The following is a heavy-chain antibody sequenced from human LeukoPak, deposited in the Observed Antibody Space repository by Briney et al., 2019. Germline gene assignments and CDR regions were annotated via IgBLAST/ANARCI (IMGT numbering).Heavy chain of an antibody. CDR3: ARVKTTVVKVLYFDY. CDR1: GGSFSGYY. D-gene: IGHD4-23*01. CDR2: INHSEST. Sequence: SETLSLTCAVYGGSFSGYYWSWIRQPPGKGLEWLGEINHSESTNYNPSLKSRVTISVDTSKNQFSLKLTSVTAADTAVYYCARVKTTVVKVLYFDYWGQGTLVTVSS. J-gene: IGHJ4*02. V-gene: IGHV4-34*01.